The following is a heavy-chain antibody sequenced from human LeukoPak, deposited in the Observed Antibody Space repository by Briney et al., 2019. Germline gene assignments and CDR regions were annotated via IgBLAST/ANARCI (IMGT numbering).Heavy chain of an antibody. J-gene: IGHJ4*02. CDR3: ARAGSWSSIGGCGY. Sequence: ASVKFSCNASGYSFSSYYMHWVRQAPGQGLEWMGLIIPTSGDTRFAQKFQGRVTLTRDTSSSTVYMEVSGLRSEDTAIYYCARAGSWSSIGGCGYWGQGTLVTVSS. V-gene: IGHV1-46*01. CDR1: GYSFSSYY. CDR2: IIPTSGDT. D-gene: IGHD3-10*01.